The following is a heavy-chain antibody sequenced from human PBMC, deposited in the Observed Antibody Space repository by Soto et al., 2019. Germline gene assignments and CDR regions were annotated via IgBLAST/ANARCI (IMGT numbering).Heavy chain of an antibody. Sequence: QVQLQESGPGLVKPSQTLSLTCTVSGGSIYRGGYYWSWIRQHPGKGLEWIWHIHYSGSTYNNPCLRRRVTISVDTSNNKFSLKVSSLTGADTAVYYCAGEGGSIIRGGRYYCGLDVWGQGTTVTVSS. J-gene: IGHJ6*02. CDR2: IHYSGST. V-gene: IGHV4-31*03. CDR1: GGSIYRGGYY. CDR3: AGEGGSIIRGGRYYCGLDV. D-gene: IGHD3-10*01.